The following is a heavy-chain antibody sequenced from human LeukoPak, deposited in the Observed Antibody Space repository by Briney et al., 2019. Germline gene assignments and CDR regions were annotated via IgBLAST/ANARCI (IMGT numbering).Heavy chain of an antibody. D-gene: IGHD6-13*01. CDR3: ARGPIPYSSSWTYYYYYYMDV. CDR1: GYTFTSYG. Sequence: ASVKVSCKASGYTFTSYGISWVRQAPGQGLEWMGWISAYNGNTNYAQKLQGRVTMTTDTSTSTAYMELRSLRSDDTAVYYCARGPIPYSSSWTYYYYYYMDVWGKGTTVTISS. CDR2: ISAYNGNT. V-gene: IGHV1-18*01. J-gene: IGHJ6*03.